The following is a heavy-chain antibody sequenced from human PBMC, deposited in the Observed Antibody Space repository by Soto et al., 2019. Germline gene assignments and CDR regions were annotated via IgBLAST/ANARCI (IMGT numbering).Heavy chain of an antibody. CDR2: IIPILGSP. D-gene: IGHD3-16*01. V-gene: IGHV1-69*01. J-gene: IGHJ4*02. CDR3: ARQAQMLWAYFDY. Sequence: QVQLVQSGAKVKKPGSSVKVSCKASGGPFNSFALNWVRQAPGQGLEWMGGIIPILGSPNYPQTFQGRVTITADESTSIVYLDLSSLKSEDTAVYYCARQAQMLWAYFDYWGQGTLVTVSS. CDR1: GGPFNSFA.